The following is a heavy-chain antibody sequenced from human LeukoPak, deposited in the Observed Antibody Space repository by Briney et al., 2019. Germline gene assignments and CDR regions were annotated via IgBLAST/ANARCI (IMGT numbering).Heavy chain of an antibody. V-gene: IGHV1-18*01. CDR2: ISAYNGNT. CDR1: GYTFTSYG. CDR3: AREPDYGGAFDY. Sequence: PSVKVSCKASGYTFTSYGISWVRQAPGQGLEWMGWISAYNGNTNYAQKLQGRVTMTTDTSTSTAYMELRSLRSDDTAVYYCAREPDYGGAFDYWGPGTLVTVSS. J-gene: IGHJ4*02. D-gene: IGHD4-17*01.